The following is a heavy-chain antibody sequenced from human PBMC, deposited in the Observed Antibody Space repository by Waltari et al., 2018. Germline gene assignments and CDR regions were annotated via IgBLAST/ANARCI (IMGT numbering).Heavy chain of an antibody. CDR2: SYPGDSDT. J-gene: IGHJ5*02. CDR1: GYRFPTSE. D-gene: IGHD2-8*01. CDR3: ARRGDASLNWFDP. V-gene: IGHV5-51*03. Sequence: VQPVQSGAEVKKPGESLKISCTGSGYRFPTSETGWVLQMTGKGLEWMGGSYPGDSDTGYSPSFQGQVTISADKSISTAYLQWSSLKASDTAMYYCARRGDASLNWFDPWGQGTLVTVSS.